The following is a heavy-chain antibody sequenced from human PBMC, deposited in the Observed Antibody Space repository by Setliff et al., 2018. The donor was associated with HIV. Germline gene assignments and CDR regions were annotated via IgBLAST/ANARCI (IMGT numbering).Heavy chain of an antibody. Sequence: PSETLSLTCTVSGGSISSYYWSWIRQPPGKGLEWIGYIYTSGSINYNPSLKSRVTISVDTSKNQFSLKLTSVAAADTAVYYCARHSDTAPRRTYFDYWGQGTLVTVSS. D-gene: IGHD5-18*01. CDR3: ARHSDTAPRRTYFDY. V-gene: IGHV4-4*09. CDR1: GGSISSYY. CDR2: IYTSGSI. J-gene: IGHJ4*02.